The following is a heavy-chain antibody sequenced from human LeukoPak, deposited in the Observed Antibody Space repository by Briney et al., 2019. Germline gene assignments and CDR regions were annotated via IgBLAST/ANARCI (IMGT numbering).Heavy chain of an antibody. D-gene: IGHD3-10*01. Sequence: GASVKVSCKASGYTFTSYGISWVRQAPGQGLEWMGWISAYNGNTNYAQNLQGRVTLTTDPCTRTDYMELRSLRSDDTAVYYCARLGEWFGELWYFDYWGQGTLVTVSS. CDR1: GYTFTSYG. V-gene: IGHV1-18*01. J-gene: IGHJ4*02. CDR3: ARLGEWFGELWYFDY. CDR2: ISAYNGNT.